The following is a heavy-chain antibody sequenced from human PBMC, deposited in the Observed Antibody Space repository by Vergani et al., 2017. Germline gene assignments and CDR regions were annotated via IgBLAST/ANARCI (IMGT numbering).Heavy chain of an antibody. CDR1: GFTVSSNY. CDR2: IYSGGST. V-gene: IGHV3-53*01. J-gene: IGHJ3*02. CDR3: ARGSEDSTDRDAFDI. Sequence: EVQLVESGGGLIQPGGSLRLSCAASGFTVSSNYMSWVRQAPGKGLEWVSVIYSGGSTYYADSVKGRFTISRDNYKNTLYLQMNSLRPEDTAVYYCARGSEDSTDRDAFDIWGQGTMVTVSS. D-gene: IGHD2-2*01.